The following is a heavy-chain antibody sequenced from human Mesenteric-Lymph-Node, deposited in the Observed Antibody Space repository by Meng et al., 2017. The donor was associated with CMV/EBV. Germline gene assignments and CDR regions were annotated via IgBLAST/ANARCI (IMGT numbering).Heavy chain of an antibody. CDR1: GGSFSGYY. CDR3: ARGLAARMMY. V-gene: IGHV4-34*01. CDR2: INHSGST. D-gene: IGHD6-6*01. J-gene: IGHJ4*02. Sequence: GSLRLSCAVYGGSFSGYYWSWIRQPPGKGLEWIGEINHSGSTNYNPSLKSRVTISVDTSKNQFSLRLSSVTAADTAVYYCARGLAARMMYWGQGTLVTVSS.